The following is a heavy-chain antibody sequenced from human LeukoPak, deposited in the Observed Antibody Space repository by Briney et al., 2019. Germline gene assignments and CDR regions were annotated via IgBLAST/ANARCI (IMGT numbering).Heavy chain of an antibody. D-gene: IGHD3-22*01. CDR3: AKCRFYYDSSGYYLPYFDY. CDR1: GFTFSNYA. J-gene: IGHJ4*02. CDR2: ISGSGGST. V-gene: IGHV3-23*01. Sequence: GGSLRLSCVASGFTFSNYAMSWVRQAPGKGLEWVSAISGSGGSTYYADSVKGRFTISRDNSKNTLYLQMNSLRAEDTAVYYCAKCRFYYDSSGYYLPYFDYWGQGTLVTVSS.